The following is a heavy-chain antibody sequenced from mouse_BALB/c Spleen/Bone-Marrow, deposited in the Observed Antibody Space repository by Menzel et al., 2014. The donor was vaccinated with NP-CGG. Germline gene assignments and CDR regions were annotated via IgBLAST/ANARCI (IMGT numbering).Heavy chain of an antibody. V-gene: IGHV10-1*02. CDR2: IRSKSNNYAT. D-gene: IGHD2-1*01. Sequence: ELQGVESGGGLGQPKGSLKRSCAASGFTFNTYAMNWVRQAPGKGLEWVARIRSKSNNYATYYADSVKDRFTIPRDDSQNMLYLQMNNLKTEDTAMYYCVRHGYFGNYYYALDYCGQGASVDVYS. CDR3: VRHGYFGNYYYALDY. CDR1: GFTFNTYA. J-gene: IGHJ4*01.